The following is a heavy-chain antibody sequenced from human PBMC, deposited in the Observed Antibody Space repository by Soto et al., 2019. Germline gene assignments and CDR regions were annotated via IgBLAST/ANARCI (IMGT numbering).Heavy chain of an antibody. Sequence: SEPLSLTCAVYGGSFSGYYWSWIRQPPGKGLEWIGEINHSGSTNYNPSLKSRVTISVDTSKNQFSLKLSSVTAADTAVYYCARGGYRGGGSYYKYYYYGMDVWGQRTTVTVSS. CDR1: GGSFSGYY. D-gene: IGHD3-10*01. J-gene: IGHJ6*02. CDR3: ARGGYRGGGSYYKYYYYGMDV. V-gene: IGHV4-34*01. CDR2: INHSGST.